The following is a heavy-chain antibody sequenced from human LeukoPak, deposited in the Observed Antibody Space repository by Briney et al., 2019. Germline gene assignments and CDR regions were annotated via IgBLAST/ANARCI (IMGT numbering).Heavy chain of an antibody. Sequence: GGSLRLSCEASGFTFSSYWMHWVRQIPGKGLMWVSRIESNGLTLYADSVRDRFTISRDNGKNTIYLQMNGLRVDDTAIYYCAKAATYFYGSVTYDWFESWGQGTLVTVSS. CDR1: GFTFSSYW. V-gene: IGHV3-74*01. CDR2: IESNGLT. CDR3: AKAATYFYGSVTYDWFES. D-gene: IGHD3-10*01. J-gene: IGHJ5*01.